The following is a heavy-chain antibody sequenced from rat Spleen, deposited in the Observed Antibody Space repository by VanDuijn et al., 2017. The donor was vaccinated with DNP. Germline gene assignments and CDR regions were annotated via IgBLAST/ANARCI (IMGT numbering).Heavy chain of an antibody. CDR2: VWSNGDT. V-gene: IGHV2-32*01. CDR1: GFSLSSYH. D-gene: IGHD1-7*01. Sequence: QVQLRESGPGLVQPSQTLSLTCTVSGFSLSSYHVHWIRQPPGKGLEWMGVVWSNGDTSYDSTLKARLSISRDTSKSQVFLKVNGLQTEDTATYYCSRGDYSHWGHGFMVTVS. J-gene: IGHJ2*01. CDR3: SRGDYSH.